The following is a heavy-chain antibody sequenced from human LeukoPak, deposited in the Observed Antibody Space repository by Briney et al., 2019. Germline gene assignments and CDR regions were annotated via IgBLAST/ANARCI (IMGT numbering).Heavy chain of an antibody. CDR2: INPSSGGT. D-gene: IGHD3-9*01. Sequence: ASVKVSCKASGYTFTGYYMHWVRQAPGQGLEWMGWINPSSGGTNYAQKFQGRVTMTRDTSISTAYMELSRLRSDDTAVYYCAGDSAVGDILTGLKYWGQGTLVTVSS. CDR1: GYTFTGYY. V-gene: IGHV1-2*02. J-gene: IGHJ4*02. CDR3: AGDSAVGDILTGLKY.